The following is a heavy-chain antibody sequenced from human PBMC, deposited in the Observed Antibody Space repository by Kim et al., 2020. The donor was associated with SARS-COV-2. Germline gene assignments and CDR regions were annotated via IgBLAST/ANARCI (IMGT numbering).Heavy chain of an antibody. D-gene: IGHD3-10*01. Sequence: GGSLRLSCSTSGFTFTDYWMNWVRQAPGKGLEWVANIKQDGSEKDYVDSVRGRFTISRDNAKNSLYLQMNSLRVEATAVYYCARDFNGERDYWGQGTLVT. V-gene: IGHV3-7*03. J-gene: IGHJ4*02. CDR1: GFTFTDYW. CDR2: IKQDGSEK. CDR3: ARDFNGERDY.